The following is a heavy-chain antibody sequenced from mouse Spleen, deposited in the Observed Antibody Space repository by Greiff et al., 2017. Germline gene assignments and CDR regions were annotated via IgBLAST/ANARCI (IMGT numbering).Heavy chain of an antibody. CDR2: IDPSDSYT. V-gene: IGHV1-69*02. CDR3: APYPWFAY. CDR1: GYTFTSYW. J-gene: IGHJ3*01. Sequence: QVQLQQPGAELVKPGASVKLSCKASGYTFTSYWMHWVKQRPGQGLEWIGEIDPSDSYTNYNQKFKGKATLTVDKSSSTAYMQLSSLTSEDSAVYYCAPYPWFAYWGQGTLVTVSA.